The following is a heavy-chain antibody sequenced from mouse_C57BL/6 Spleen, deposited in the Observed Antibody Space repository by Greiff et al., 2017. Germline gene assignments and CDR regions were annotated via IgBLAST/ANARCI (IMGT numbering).Heavy chain of an antibody. Sequence: QVQLQQPGAELVRPGSSVKLSCKASGYTFTSYWMDWVKQRPGQGLEWIGNIYPSDSETHYNQKFKDKATLTVDKSSSTAYMQLSSLTSEDSAVYYCARGDYGPPFASWGQGTLVTVS. CDR1: GYTFTSYW. D-gene: IGHD2-4*01. CDR3: ARGDYGPPFAS. V-gene: IGHV1-61*01. J-gene: IGHJ3*01. CDR2: IYPSDSET.